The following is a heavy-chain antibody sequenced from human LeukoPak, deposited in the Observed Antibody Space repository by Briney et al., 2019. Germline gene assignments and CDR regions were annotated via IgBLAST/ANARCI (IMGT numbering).Heavy chain of an antibody. CDR2: INHSGST. CDR3: ARHGSYYPGVFDY. J-gene: IGHJ4*02. D-gene: IGHD1-26*01. Sequence: SETLSLTCAVYGGSFSGYYWSWIGQPPGKGLEWIGEINHSGSTNYNPSLKSRVTISVDTSKNQFSLKLSSVTAADTAVYYCARHGSYYPGVFDYWGQGTLVTVSS. CDR1: GGSFSGYY. V-gene: IGHV4-34*01.